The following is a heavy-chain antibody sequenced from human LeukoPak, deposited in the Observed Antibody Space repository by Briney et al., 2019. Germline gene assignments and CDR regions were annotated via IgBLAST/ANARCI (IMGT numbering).Heavy chain of an antibody. CDR3: ARDQLLSPNYYGMDV. CDR1: GFTFSSYA. V-gene: IGHV3-30-3*01. D-gene: IGHD4-23*01. J-gene: IGHJ6*02. Sequence: PGGSLRLSCAASGFTFSSYAMHWVRQAPGKGLEWVAVISYDGSNKYYADSVKGRFTISRDYSKNTLYLQMNSLRAEDTAVYYCARDQLLSPNYYGMDVWGQGTTVTVSS. CDR2: ISYDGSNK.